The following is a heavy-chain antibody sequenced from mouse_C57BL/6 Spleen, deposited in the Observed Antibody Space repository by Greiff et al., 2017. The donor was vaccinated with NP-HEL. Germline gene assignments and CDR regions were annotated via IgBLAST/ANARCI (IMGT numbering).Heavy chain of an antibody. CDR3: AREDYYYGSSWAWFAY. Sequence: EVQLVESGPGLVKPSQSLSLTCSVTGYSITSGYYWNWIRQFPGNKLEWMGYISYDGSNNYNPSLKNRISITRDTSKHQFFLKLNSVTTEDTATYYCAREDYYYGSSWAWFAYWGQGTLVTVSA. CDR2: ISYDGSN. J-gene: IGHJ3*01. D-gene: IGHD1-1*01. CDR1: GYSITSGYY. V-gene: IGHV3-6*01.